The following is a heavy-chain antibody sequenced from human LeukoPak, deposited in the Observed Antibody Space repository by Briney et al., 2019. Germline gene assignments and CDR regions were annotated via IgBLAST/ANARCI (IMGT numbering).Heavy chain of an antibody. V-gene: IGHV3-48*03. J-gene: IGHJ5*02. CDR3: ARGGHRWFGEIPMRGWFDP. CDR2: ISSMGSNI. Sequence: GGSLRLSCAASGFTFSSYEMNWVRQAPGKGLEWVSYISSMGSNIDYADSVKGRITISRDNAKNTLFLQMNSLRVEDTAVYYCARGGHRWFGEIPMRGWFDPWGQGTLVTVSS. D-gene: IGHD3-10*01. CDR1: GFTFSSYE.